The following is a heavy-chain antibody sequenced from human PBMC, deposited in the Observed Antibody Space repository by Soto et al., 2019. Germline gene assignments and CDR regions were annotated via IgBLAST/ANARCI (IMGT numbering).Heavy chain of an antibody. CDR3: AREAGYSSGWYPGY. CDR2: IWYDGSNK. J-gene: IGHJ4*02. D-gene: IGHD6-19*01. CDR1: GFTFSSYG. Sequence: GGSLRLSCAASGFTFSSYGMHWVRQAPGKGLEWVAVIWYDGSNKYYADSVKGRFTISRDNSKNTLYLQMNSLRAEDTAVYYCAREAGYSSGWYPGYWGQGTLVTVSS. V-gene: IGHV3-33*01.